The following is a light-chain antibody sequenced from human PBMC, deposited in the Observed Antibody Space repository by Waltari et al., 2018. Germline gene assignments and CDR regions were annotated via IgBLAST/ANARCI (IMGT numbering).Light chain of an antibody. CDR1: QGVSTN. CDR3: QQRSNWPRT. J-gene: IGKJ1*01. Sequence: EIVLTQSPATLSLSPGERATLSCRASQGVSTNLAWYQQTPGPAPRLLIYDASNRATGIPARFSGSGSGTDFTLTISSLEPEDFAVYYCQQRSNWPRTFGQGTKVEIK. V-gene: IGKV3-11*01. CDR2: DAS.